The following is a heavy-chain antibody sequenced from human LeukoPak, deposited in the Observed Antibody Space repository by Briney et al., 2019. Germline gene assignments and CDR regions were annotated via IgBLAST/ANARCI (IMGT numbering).Heavy chain of an antibody. CDR3: AREQRGAMVTTGELDY. V-gene: IGHV4-34*01. D-gene: IGHD4-17*01. CDR2: INHSGST. CDR1: GGSFSGYY. J-gene: IGHJ4*02. Sequence: PSETLSLTCAVYGGSFSGYYWSWIRQPPGKGLEWIGEINHSGSTNYNPSLKSRVTISVDTSKNQFSLKLSSVTAADTAVYYCAREQRGAMVTTGELDYWGQGTLVTVSS.